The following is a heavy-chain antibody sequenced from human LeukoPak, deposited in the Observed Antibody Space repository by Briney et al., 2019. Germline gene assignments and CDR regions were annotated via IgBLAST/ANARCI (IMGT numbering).Heavy chain of an antibody. D-gene: IGHD2-21*01. CDR3: TSGIRGPTDY. J-gene: IGHJ4*02. CDR2: IKSKNDGGTT. CDR1: GFTYINAW. Sequence: GGSLRLSCAASGFTYINAWMSWVRQAPGKGLEWVGRIKSKNDGGTTDYAAAVKDKFNSSRDDSENTLYLQMNSLKTEDTAVYYCTSGIRGPTDYWGQGTLVTVSS. V-gene: IGHV3-15*01.